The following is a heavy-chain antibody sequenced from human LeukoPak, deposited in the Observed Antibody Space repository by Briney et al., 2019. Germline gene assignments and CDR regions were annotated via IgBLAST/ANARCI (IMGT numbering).Heavy chain of an antibody. CDR2: INHSGST. Sequence: PSETLSLTCAVYGGSFCGYYWSWIRQPPGKGMEWIGEINHSGSTNYNPSLKSRVTISVDTSKNQFSLKLSSVTAADTAVYYCARLAASGGYSSSWNYFDYWGQGTLVTVSS. CDR3: ARLAASGGYSSSWNYFDY. CDR1: GGSFCGYY. D-gene: IGHD6-13*01. V-gene: IGHV4-34*01. J-gene: IGHJ4*02.